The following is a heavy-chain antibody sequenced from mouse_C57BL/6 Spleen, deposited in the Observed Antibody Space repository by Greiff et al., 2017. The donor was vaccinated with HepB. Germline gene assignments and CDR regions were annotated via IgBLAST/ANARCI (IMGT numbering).Heavy chain of an antibody. D-gene: IGHD2-5*01. CDR1: GFTFTDYY. J-gene: IGHJ3*01. V-gene: IGHV1-36*01. CDR2: VYPYNGGT. Sequence: VQLKESGPVLVKPGPSVKISCKASGFTFTDYYMHWVKQSHGKSLEWIGLVYPYNGGTSYNQKFKGKATLTVDTSSSTAYMELNSLTSEDSAVYYCARASYYSNSWFAYWGQGTLVTVSA. CDR3: ARASYYSNSWFAY.